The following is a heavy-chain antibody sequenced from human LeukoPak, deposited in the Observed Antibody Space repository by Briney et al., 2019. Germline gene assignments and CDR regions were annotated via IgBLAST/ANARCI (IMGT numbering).Heavy chain of an antibody. V-gene: IGHV3-33*01. CDR3: ARDYYGSGSYLSSYFDY. Sequence: PGGSLRLSCAASGFTFSSYGMHWVRQAPGKGLEWVAVIWYDGSNKYYADSVKGRFTISRDNSKNTLYLQMNSLRAEDMAVYYCARDYYGSGSYLSSYFDYWGQGTLVTVSS. D-gene: IGHD3-10*01. CDR2: IWYDGSNK. J-gene: IGHJ4*02. CDR1: GFTFSSYG.